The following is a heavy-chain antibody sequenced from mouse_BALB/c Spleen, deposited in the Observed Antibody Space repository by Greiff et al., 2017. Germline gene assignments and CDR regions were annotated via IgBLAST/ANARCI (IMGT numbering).Heavy chain of an antibody. CDR3: ARREYGNSWFAY. D-gene: IGHD2-10*02. J-gene: IGHJ3*01. V-gene: IGHV3-2*02. CDR2: ISYSGST. CDR1: GYSITSDYA. Sequence: VQLKESGPGLVKPSQSLSLTCTVTGYSITSDYAWNWIRQFPGNKLEWMGYISYSGSTSYNPSLKSRISITRDTSKNQFFLQLNSVTTEDTATYYCARREYGNSWFAYWGQGTLVTVSA.